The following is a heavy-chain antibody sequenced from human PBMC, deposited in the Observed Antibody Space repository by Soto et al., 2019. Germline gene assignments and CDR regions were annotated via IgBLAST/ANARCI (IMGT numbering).Heavy chain of an antibody. CDR1: GFTFRSYA. V-gene: IGHV3-30-3*01. J-gene: IGHJ4*02. CDR3: AREYCSGRSCYYLDY. Sequence: ESGGGVVQPGRSLRLSCAASGFTFRSYAMHWVRQAPGKGLEWVAVISYDGSNKYYADSVKGRFTISRDYSKNTLYLQMNSLRTEDTAVYYCAREYCSGRSCYYLDYWGQGTPVTVSS. D-gene: IGHD2-15*01. CDR2: ISYDGSNK.